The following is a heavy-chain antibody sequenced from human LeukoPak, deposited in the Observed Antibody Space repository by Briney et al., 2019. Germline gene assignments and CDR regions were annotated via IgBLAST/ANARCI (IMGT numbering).Heavy chain of an antibody. D-gene: IGHD6-19*01. J-gene: IGHJ1*01. CDR1: GGPISSPNHF. CDR2: VYYGGST. CDR3: ARVVAGTEDFQH. Sequence: PSETLSLTCTVSGGPISSPNHFWGWVRQPPGKGLEWIGSVYYGGSTYSNPSLKSRVTMSADTSKNQFSLTLSSVTAADTAVYYCARVVAGTEDFQHWGQGTLVTVSS. V-gene: IGHV4-39*01.